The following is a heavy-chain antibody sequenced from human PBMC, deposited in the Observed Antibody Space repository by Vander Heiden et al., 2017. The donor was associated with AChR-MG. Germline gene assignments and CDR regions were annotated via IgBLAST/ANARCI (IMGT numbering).Heavy chain of an antibody. V-gene: IGHV3-30-3*01. CDR3: ARDPSWFDP. CDR1: GFTFSSYA. J-gene: IGHJ5*02. CDR2: ISYDGSNK. Sequence: QVQLVESGGGVVQPGRSLRLSCAAPGFTFSSYAMQWVGRAPGKGLEWVAVISYDGSNKYYADSVKGRFTISRDNSKNTLYLQMNSLRAEETAVYYCARDPSWFDPWGQGTLVTVSS.